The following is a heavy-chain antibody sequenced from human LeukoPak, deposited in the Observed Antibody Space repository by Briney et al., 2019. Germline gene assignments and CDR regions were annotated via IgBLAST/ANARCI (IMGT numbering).Heavy chain of an antibody. Sequence: SETLSLTCAVYGGSFSGYYWSWIRQPAGKGLEWIGRIYTSGSTNYNPSLKSRVTISVDTSKNQFSLKLSSVTAADTSTYYCARHLFGSGYYPDYWGQGTLVTVSS. CDR3: ARHLFGSGYYPDY. J-gene: IGHJ4*02. CDR2: IYTSGST. V-gene: IGHV4-59*10. D-gene: IGHD3-22*01. CDR1: GGSFSGYY.